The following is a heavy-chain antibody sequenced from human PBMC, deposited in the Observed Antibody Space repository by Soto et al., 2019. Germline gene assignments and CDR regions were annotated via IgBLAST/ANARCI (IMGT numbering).Heavy chain of an antibody. CDR1: GFTFSSYG. CDR2: ISYDGSNK. Sequence: GGSLRLSCAASGFTFSSYGMHWVRQAPGKGLEWVAVISYDGSNKYYADSVKGRFTISRDNSKNTLYLQMNSLRAEDTAVYYCAKGSGPDYYGMDVWGQGTTVTVSS. V-gene: IGHV3-30*18. CDR3: AKGSGPDYYGMDV. D-gene: IGHD3-3*01. J-gene: IGHJ6*02.